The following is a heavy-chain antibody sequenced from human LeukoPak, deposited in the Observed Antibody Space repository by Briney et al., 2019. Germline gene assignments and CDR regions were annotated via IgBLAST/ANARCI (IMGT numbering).Heavy chain of an antibody. CDR3: ARDYYDSSGYSASYFDY. V-gene: IGHV4-59*01. CDR2: IYYSGST. Sequence: SETLPLTCTVSGVSISSYYWSWIRQPPGKGLEWIGYIYYSGSTNYNPSLKSRVTISVDTSKNQFSLKLSSVTAADTAVYYCARDYYDSSGYSASYFDYWGQGTLVTVSS. CDR1: GVSISSYY. J-gene: IGHJ4*02. D-gene: IGHD3-22*01.